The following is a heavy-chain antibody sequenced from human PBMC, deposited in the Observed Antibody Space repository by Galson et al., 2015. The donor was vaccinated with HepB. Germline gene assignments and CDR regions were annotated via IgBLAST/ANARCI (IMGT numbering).Heavy chain of an antibody. Sequence: SLRLSCAASGFTFSSYAMHWVRQAPGKGLEWVAVISYDGSNKYYADSVKGRFTISRDNSKNTLYLQMNSLRAEDTAVYYCARATYCSSTSCPAYYYYYGMDVWGQGTTVTVSS. CDR1: GFTFSSYA. V-gene: IGHV3-30*04. D-gene: IGHD2-2*01. CDR2: ISYDGSNK. J-gene: IGHJ6*02. CDR3: ARATYCSSTSCPAYYYYYGMDV.